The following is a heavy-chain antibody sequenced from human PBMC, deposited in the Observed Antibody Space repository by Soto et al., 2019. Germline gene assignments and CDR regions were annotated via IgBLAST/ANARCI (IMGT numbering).Heavy chain of an antibody. CDR1: GFNFSTYW. CDR3: TRDGGGRYYGGFDT. Sequence: EVHLVESGGGLVQPGGCLRLSCATSGFNFSTYWVHWVRQVPGKGLVWVSRINSDGTITDYADSVKGRFTTASYNAKKKLYLEMNSLRADDTAIYYCTRDGGGRYYGGFDTWGQGTLVTVSS. D-gene: IGHD1-26*01. J-gene: IGHJ4*02. V-gene: IGHV3-74*01. CDR2: INSDGTIT.